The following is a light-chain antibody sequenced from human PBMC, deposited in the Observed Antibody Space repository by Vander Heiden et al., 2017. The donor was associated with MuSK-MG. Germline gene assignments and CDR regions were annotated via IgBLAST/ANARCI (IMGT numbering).Light chain of an antibody. CDR1: SGSIASNY. CDR3: QSYDSSIVV. J-gene: IGLJ2*01. V-gene: IGLV6-57*03. Sequence: NFMLTQPHSVSESPGKTVTISCPRSSGSIASNYVQWYQPRPGSAPTTVIYEDNQRPSGVPDRFSGSIDSSSNSASLTISGLKTEDEADYYCQSYDSSIVVFGGGTKLTVL. CDR2: EDN.